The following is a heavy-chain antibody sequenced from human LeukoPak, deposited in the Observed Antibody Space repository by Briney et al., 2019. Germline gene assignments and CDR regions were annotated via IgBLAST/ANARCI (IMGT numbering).Heavy chain of an antibody. V-gene: IGHV3-64D*09. CDR2: ISSDGGST. Sequence: GGSLRLSCTASGFTFSDYAMTWVRQAPGKGLEYVSAISSDGGSTYYSDSVRGRFTISRDNTQNTLYLQMSSLRADDTAVYYCVKAGGMTTVTNFDYWGQGTLVTVSS. D-gene: IGHD4-11*01. CDR1: GFTFSDYA. CDR3: VKAGGMTTVTNFDY. J-gene: IGHJ4*02.